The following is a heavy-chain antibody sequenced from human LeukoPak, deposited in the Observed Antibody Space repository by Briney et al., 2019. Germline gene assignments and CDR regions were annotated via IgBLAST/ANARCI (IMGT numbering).Heavy chain of an antibody. CDR2: ISAYNGNT. CDR1: GYTFTSYG. Sequence: ASVKVSCKASGYTFTSYGISWVRQAPGQGLEGMGWISAYNGNTNYAQKLQGRVTMTTETATSTAYMELRNLRADGTAVYYCARGVRRRAPSYYYYYMDVWGKGTTVTVSS. V-gene: IGHV1-18*01. D-gene: IGHD3-10*01. CDR3: ARGVRRRAPSYYYYYMDV. J-gene: IGHJ6*03.